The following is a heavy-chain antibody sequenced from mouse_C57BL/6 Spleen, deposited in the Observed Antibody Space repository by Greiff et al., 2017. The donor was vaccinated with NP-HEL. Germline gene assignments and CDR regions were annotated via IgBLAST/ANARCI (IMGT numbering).Heavy chain of an antibody. D-gene: IGHD2-3*01. CDR1: GYAFTNYL. J-gene: IGHJ3*01. Sequence: VQLQQSGAELVRPGTSVKVSCKASGYAFTNYLIEWVKQRPGQGLEWIGVINPGSGGTNYNEKFKGKATLTADKSSSTAYMQLSSLTSEDSAVYFCARSGYDGYYGFAYWGQGTLVTVSA. V-gene: IGHV1-54*01. CDR2: INPGSGGT. CDR3: ARSGYDGYYGFAY.